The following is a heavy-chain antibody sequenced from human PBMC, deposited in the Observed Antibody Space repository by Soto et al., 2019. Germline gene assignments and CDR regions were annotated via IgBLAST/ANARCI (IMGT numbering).Heavy chain of an antibody. Sequence: SVRVSCKASGCTFSSYAISWVRQAPGQGLEWMGGSIPIFGTANYAQKFQGRVTITADESTSTAYMELSSLRSEDTAVYYCAGRGGITIFAVVMIDPPDHYYYGMDVSGKGTRVTFSS. CDR1: GCTFSSYA. V-gene: IGHV1-69*13. CDR3: AGRGGITIFAVVMIDPPDHYYYGMDV. J-gene: IGHJ6*04. D-gene: IGHD3-3*01. CDR2: SIPIFGTA.